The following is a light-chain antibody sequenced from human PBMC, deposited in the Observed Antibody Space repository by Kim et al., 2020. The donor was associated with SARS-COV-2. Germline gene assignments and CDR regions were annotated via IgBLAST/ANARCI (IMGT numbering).Light chain of an antibody. J-gene: IGKJ4*01. Sequence: LSPGERATLSCRARHSVSSDYLMWYQQKPGQAPRLLIYGASNRATGIPDRFSGSGSGTDFNLIISRVEPEDFAVYYCQQYGRSPTFGGGTKVDIK. CDR3: QQYGRSPT. CDR2: GAS. V-gene: IGKV3-20*01. CDR1: HSVSSDY.